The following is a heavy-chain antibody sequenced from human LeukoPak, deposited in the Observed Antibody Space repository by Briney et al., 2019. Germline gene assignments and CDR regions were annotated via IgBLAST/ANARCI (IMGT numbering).Heavy chain of an antibody. J-gene: IGHJ4*02. V-gene: IGHV4-59*01. CDR1: GGSISSYY. D-gene: IGHD6-13*01. Sequence: SETLSLTCTVSGGSISSYYWSWIRQPPGKGLEWIGYIYYSGSTNYNPSLKSRVTISVDTSKNRFSLKLSSVTAADTAVYYCARAPIAAGGTENFDYWGQGTLVTVSS. CDR3: ARAPIAAGGTENFDY. CDR2: IYYSGST.